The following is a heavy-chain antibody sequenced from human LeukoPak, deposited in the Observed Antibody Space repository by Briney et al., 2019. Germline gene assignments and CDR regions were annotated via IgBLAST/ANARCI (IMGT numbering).Heavy chain of an antibody. J-gene: IGHJ6*03. CDR3: AKDRPPLYGDYGYYYYYYMGV. Sequence: GGSLRLSCAASGFTFSSYAMSWVRQAPGKGLEWVSAISGSGGSTYYADSVKGRFTISRDNSKNTLYLQMNSLRAEDTAVYYCAKDRPPLYGDYGYYYYYYMGVWGKGTTVTVSS. D-gene: IGHD4-17*01. CDR1: GFTFSSYA. CDR2: ISGSGGST. V-gene: IGHV3-23*01.